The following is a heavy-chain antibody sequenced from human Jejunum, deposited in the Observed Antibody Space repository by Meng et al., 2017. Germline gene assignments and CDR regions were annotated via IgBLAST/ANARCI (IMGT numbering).Heavy chain of an antibody. Sequence: DVQLVQSGGGLVKPGGYLRLSCAASGFSFTNAWMTWVRQAPGKGLEWVGRIKTKFDGGTRDYAAPVKGRFTISRDDSKNTLYLQMNSLKTEDTAVYYCTTIGSSWSHYWGQGTLVTVSS. CDR3: TTIGSSWSHY. D-gene: IGHD6-13*01. J-gene: IGHJ4*02. V-gene: IGHV3-15*01. CDR2: IKTKFDGGTR. CDR1: GFSFTNAW.